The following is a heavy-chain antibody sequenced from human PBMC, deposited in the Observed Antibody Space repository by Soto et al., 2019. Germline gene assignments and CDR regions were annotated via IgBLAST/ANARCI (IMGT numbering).Heavy chain of an antibody. CDR1: GFTFSSYG. CDR3: AKMEGIAVAGPTAFHY. CDR2: ISYDGSNK. Sequence: PGGSLRLSCAASGFTFSSYGMHWVRQAPGKGLEWVAVISYDGSNKYYADSVKGRFTISRDNSKNTLYLQMNSLRAEDTAVYYCAKMEGIAVAGPTAFHYWGQGTLVTVSS. V-gene: IGHV3-30*18. J-gene: IGHJ4*02. D-gene: IGHD6-19*01.